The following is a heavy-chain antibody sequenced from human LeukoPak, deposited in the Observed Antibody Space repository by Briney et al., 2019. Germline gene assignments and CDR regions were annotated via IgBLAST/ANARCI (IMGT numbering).Heavy chain of an antibody. CDR1: GGSISSSSYY. D-gene: IGHD3-10*01. CDR2: IYYSGST. CDR3: ASFYGSGSYYAKPDY. Sequence: SETLSLTSTVSGGSISSSSYYWGWIRQPPGKGLEWIGSIYYSGSTYYNPSLKSRVTISVDTSKNQFSLKLSSVTAADTAVYYCASFYGSGSYYAKPDYWGQGTLVTVSS. J-gene: IGHJ4*02. V-gene: IGHV4-39*01.